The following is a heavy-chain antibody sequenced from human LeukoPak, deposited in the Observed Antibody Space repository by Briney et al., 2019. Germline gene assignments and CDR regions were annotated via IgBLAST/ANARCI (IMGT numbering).Heavy chain of an antibody. CDR3: ARGRGSGHKENWFDP. V-gene: IGHV1-8*01. D-gene: IGHD6-19*01. J-gene: IGHJ5*02. CDR1: GYTFTTYD. Sequence: WASVKVSCKASGYTFTTYDINWVRQATGQGLEWMGWMNPNSGNTGSAQKFQGRVTMTRSTSITTAYMELSSLRSDDTAVYYCARGRGSGHKENWFDPWGQGTLVTVSS. CDR2: MNPNSGNT.